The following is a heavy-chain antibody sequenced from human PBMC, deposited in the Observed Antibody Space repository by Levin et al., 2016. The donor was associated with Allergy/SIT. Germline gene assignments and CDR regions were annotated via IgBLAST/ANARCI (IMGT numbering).Heavy chain of an antibody. J-gene: IGHJ4*02. CDR3: AKESPSLLWFGEPISGGLDY. D-gene: IGHD3-10*01. V-gene: IGHV3-23*01. CDR1: GFTFSSYA. CDR2: ISGSGGST. Sequence: GGSLRLSCAASGFTFSSYAMSWVRQAPGKGLEWVSAISGSGGSTYYADSVKGRFTISRDNSKNTLYLQMNSLRAEDTAVYYCAKESPSLLWFGEPISGGLDYWGQGTLVTVSS.